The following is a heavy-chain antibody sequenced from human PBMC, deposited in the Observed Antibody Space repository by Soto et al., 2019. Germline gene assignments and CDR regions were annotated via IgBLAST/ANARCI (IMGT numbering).Heavy chain of an antibody. V-gene: IGHV4-30-4*01. J-gene: IGHJ6*02. CDR3: VREDDGGDRDYYGLDV. Sequence: QIQLQESGPGLVRPSQTLSLTCTVSGGSLNSEYYHWTWIRQAPGKGLEGIGYIHYTGSVRYNPSLQSRITMSVDTSKNLFSLNLSSVTAADTAVYFCVREDDGGDRDYYGLDVWGQGTMVTVSS. CDR1: GGSLNSEYYH. D-gene: IGHD2-21*02. CDR2: IHYTGSV.